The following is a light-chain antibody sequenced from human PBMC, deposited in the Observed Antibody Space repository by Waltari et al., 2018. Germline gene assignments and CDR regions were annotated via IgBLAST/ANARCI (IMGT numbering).Light chain of an antibody. CDR2: WAS. CDR1: QRVLYSSNNKNY. CDR3: QQYYSSPPT. V-gene: IGKV4-1*01. J-gene: IGKJ1*01. Sequence: DIVMTQSPDSLAVSLGERATINCKSTQRVLYSSNNKNYLTWYHQKPGQPPKLLIDWASTRESGVPDRFSGSGSGTYLTLTISSLQAEDVAVYYCQQYYSSPPTFGQGTKVEIK.